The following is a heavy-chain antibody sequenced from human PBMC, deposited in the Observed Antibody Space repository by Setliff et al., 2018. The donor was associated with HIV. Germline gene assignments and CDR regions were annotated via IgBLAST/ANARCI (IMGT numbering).Heavy chain of an antibody. CDR3: ARDNYDSRGYFFGY. CDR2: IYYNVNN. CDR1: GGSISSSGSY. Sequence: SETLSLTCAVYGGSISSSGSYWGWIRQPPGKGLEWIGFIYYNVNNNYNPSLKSRVSISVDTSRNQFSLKLSSVTAADTAVYYCARDNYDSRGYFFGYWGQGTLVTVSS. J-gene: IGHJ4*02. V-gene: IGHV4-61*08. D-gene: IGHD3-22*01.